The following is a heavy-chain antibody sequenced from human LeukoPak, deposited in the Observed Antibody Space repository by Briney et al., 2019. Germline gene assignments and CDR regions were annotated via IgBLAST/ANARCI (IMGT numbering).Heavy chain of an antibody. CDR2: INPNSGGT. D-gene: IGHD3-10*01. J-gene: IGHJ5*02. V-gene: IGHV1-2*04. CDR3: ARDYYGSGSYYRWFDP. Sequence: ASVKVSCKASGYTFTGYYMHWMRQAPGQGLEWMGWINPNSGGTNYVQKFQGWVTMTRDTSISTAYMELSRLRSDDTAVYYCARDYYGSGSYYRWFDPWGQGTLVTVSS. CDR1: GYTFTGYY.